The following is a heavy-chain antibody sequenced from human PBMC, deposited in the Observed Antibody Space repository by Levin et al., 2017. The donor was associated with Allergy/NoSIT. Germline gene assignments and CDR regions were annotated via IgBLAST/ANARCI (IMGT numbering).Heavy chain of an antibody. CDR2: ISYDANNK. CDR3: AKDRSWRTTVVSASDY. J-gene: IGHJ4*02. D-gene: IGHD4-23*01. V-gene: IGHV3-30*18. CDR1: GFTFSSYG. Sequence: GESLKISCAASGFTFSSYGMHWVRQAPGKGLEWVAVISYDANNKYYADSVKGRFTISRDNSKNTLYLQMNTLRPEDTAVYYCAKDRSWRTTVVSASDYWGQGTLVTVSS.